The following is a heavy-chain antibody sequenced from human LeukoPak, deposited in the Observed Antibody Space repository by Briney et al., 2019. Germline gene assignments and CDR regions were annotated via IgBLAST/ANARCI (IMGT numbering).Heavy chain of an antibody. CDR1: GGSISSSSYY. Sequence: SETLSLTCTVSGGSISSSSYYWGWIRQPPGKGLEWIGSIYYSGSTYYNPSLKSRVTISVDTSKNQFSLKLSSVTAADTAVYYCARHKGYSSSWYNFDYWGQGTLVTVSS. D-gene: IGHD6-13*01. V-gene: IGHV4-39*01. CDR2: IYYSGST. J-gene: IGHJ4*02. CDR3: ARHKGYSSSWYNFDY.